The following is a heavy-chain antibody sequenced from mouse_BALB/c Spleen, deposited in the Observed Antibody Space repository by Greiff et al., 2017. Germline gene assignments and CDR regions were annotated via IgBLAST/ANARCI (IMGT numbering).Heavy chain of an antibody. D-gene: IGHD2-14*01. J-gene: IGHJ4*01. CDR1: GFTFSDYY. CDR3: ARELDRYSYAMDY. Sequence: EVKLVESGGGLVKPGGSLKLSCAASGFTFSDYYMSWVRQTPEKRLEWVATISDGGSYTYYPDSVKGRFTISRDNAKNNLYLQMSSLKSEDTAMYYCARELDRYSYAMDYWGQGTSVTVSS. V-gene: IGHV5-4*02. CDR2: ISDGGSYT.